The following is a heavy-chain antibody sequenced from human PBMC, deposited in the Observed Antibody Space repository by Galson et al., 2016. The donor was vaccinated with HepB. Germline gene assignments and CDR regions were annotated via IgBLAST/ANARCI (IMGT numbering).Heavy chain of an antibody. J-gene: IGHJ4*02. D-gene: IGHD5-18*01. V-gene: IGHV3-48*02. CDR3: ARGWGDTAMLDH. CDR1: GFSFMSYS. Sequence: SLRLSCAGSGFSFMSYSMSWVRQAPGKGLEWVSYISTTGRTIYYADSVKGRFTISRDNDKNSLYLQMKSLRDEDTAVYYCARGWGDTAMLDHWGQGTLVTVSS. CDR2: ISTTGRTI.